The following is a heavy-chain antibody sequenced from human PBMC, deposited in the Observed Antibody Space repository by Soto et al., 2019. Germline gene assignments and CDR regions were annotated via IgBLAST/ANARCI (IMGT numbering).Heavy chain of an antibody. D-gene: IGHD6-6*01. J-gene: IGHJ5*02. CDR3: ARAGKKGQLALNWSDP. CDR1: GYTFTGYY. V-gene: IGHV1-2*04. Sequence: QVQLVPSGAEVKKPGASVKVSCKASGYTFTGYYMHWVRQAPGQGLEWMGWINPNSGGTNYAPKFQGWVTMTRDTYISTAHMELSRLRSDATAVYYCARAGKKGQLALNWSDPGGQGSLVTVSS. CDR2: INPNSGGT.